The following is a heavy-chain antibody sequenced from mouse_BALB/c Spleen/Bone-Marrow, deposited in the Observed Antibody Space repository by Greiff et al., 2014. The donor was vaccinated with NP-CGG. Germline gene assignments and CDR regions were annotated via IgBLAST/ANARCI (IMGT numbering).Heavy chain of an antibody. CDR2: IDPANGNT. J-gene: IGHJ2*01. Sequence: VQLQQSGAELVKPGASVKLSCTASGFNIKDTYMHWVKQRPEQGLEWIGRIDPANGNTKYDPKFQGKATITADTSSNTAYLQLSSLTSEDTAVYYCARYDYGVYFDYWGQGTTLTFSS. D-gene: IGHD2-4*01. CDR3: ARYDYGVYFDY. V-gene: IGHV14-3*02. CDR1: GFNIKDTY.